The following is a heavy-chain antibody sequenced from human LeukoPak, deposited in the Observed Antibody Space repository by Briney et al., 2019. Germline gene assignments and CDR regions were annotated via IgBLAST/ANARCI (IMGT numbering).Heavy chain of an antibody. J-gene: IGHJ6*03. Sequence: GASVKVSCKASGYTFTSYGISWVRQAPGQGLEWMGWISAYNGNTNYAQKFQGRVTITADKSTSTAYMELSSLRSEDTAVYYCASLFGVDTDVPRYYYYYMDVWGKGTTVTVSS. CDR3: ASLFGVDTDVPRYYYYYMDV. CDR1: GYTFTSYG. V-gene: IGHV1-18*01. CDR2: ISAYNGNT. D-gene: IGHD3-3*01.